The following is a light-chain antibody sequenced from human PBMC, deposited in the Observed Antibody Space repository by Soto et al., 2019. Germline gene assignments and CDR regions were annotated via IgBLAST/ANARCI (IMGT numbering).Light chain of an antibody. CDR1: QSISIW. J-gene: IGKJ4*01. Sequence: DIQMTQSPSTLSASVGDRVTITCWASQSISIWLAWYQQKPGRAPKFLIYKASDLENGVPSRFSGSGSGTEFALTISSLQPDDFATYYCQQYDSYPLTFGGGTKVEIK. CDR3: QQYDSYPLT. V-gene: IGKV1-5*03. CDR2: KAS.